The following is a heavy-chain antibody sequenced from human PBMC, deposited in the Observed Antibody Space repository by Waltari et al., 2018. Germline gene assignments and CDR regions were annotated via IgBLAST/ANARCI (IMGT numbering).Heavy chain of an antibody. Sequence: EVQLVESGGGLVQPGGSLRLSCVASGFSFGDVWMSWARQPAGKGLEWVANIKKDGFDKCYADSVKGRFTISRDNAKSTLYLEMTNLRVEDTALYYCSRGDFWGQGTLVTVSS. CDR1: GFSFGDVW. V-gene: IGHV3-7*03. J-gene: IGHJ4*02. CDR3: SRGDF. CDR2: IKKDGFDK.